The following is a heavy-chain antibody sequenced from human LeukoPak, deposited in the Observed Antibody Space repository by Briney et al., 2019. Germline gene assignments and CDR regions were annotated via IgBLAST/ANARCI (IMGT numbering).Heavy chain of an antibody. J-gene: IGHJ6*04. CDR1: GGSISSYY. CDR3: ARHGVATMKRVDV. D-gene: IGHD5-12*01. CDR2: IYYSGRT. V-gene: IGHV4-59*08. Sequence: SETLSLTCTVSGGSISSYYWSWIRQPPGKGLEWIGHIYYSGRTYYNPSLKNRATMSVDTSKDQFSLNLTSVIAADTAVYYCARHGVATMKRVDVWGKGTSVTASS.